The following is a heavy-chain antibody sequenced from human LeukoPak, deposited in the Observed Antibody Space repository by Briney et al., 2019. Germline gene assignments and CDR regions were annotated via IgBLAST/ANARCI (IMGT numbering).Heavy chain of an antibody. CDR2: ISGSGGST. CDR3: VREYGFVRGVYFDS. J-gene: IGHJ4*02. D-gene: IGHD3-10*01. Sequence: PGGSLRLSCAASGFTFSSYGMSWVRQAPGKGLEWVSAISGSGGSTYYADSVKGRFTISRDNAKNTLYLQMNSLRAEDTAVYYCVREYGFVRGVYFDSWGQGIQVTVSS. CDR1: GFTFSSYG. V-gene: IGHV3-23*01.